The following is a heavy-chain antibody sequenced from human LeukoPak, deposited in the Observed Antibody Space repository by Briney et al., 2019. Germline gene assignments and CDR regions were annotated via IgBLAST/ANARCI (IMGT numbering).Heavy chain of an antibody. Sequence: GRSLRLSCAASGFTFDDYAMHWVRQAPGKGLEWVSGINWNGGSTGYADSVKGRFTISRDNAKNSLYLQMNSLRAEDTALYHCARVTNNWNDEWYYYMDVWGKGTTVTVSS. CDR2: INWNGGST. CDR3: ARVTNNWNDEWYYYMDV. CDR1: GFTFDDYA. D-gene: IGHD1-1*01. V-gene: IGHV3-20*01. J-gene: IGHJ6*03.